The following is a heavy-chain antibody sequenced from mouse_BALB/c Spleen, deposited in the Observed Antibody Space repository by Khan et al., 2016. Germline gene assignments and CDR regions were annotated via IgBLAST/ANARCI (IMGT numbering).Heavy chain of an antibody. CDR2: IRSKSNNYAT. J-gene: IGHJ2*01. CDR3: VSGNDCDVYLYY. CDR1: GFTFNTYA. V-gene: IGHV10-1*02. D-gene: IGHD2-4*01. Sequence: EVQLVESGGGLVQPKGSLKLSCAASGFTFNTYAMNWVRQAPGKGLEWVARIRSKSNNYATYYADSVKDRFTISRDDSQSMLYLQMNNLKTEDTAIYYCVSGNDCDVYLYYWGQGTTFTVSS.